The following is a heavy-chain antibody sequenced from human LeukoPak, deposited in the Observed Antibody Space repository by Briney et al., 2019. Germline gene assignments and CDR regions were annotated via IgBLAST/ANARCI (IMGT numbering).Heavy chain of an antibody. V-gene: IGHV3-53*01. CDR3: AKHIYGVVSIQQ. Sequence: GGSLRLSCAASGFAVSSNHMNWVRQAPGKGLEWVSVIFNGGSTYYADSVKGRFTISRDNSKNTLYLQMNSLRAEDTAVYYCAKHIYGVVSIQQWGQGTLVTVSS. J-gene: IGHJ1*01. CDR1: GFAVSSNH. CDR2: IFNGGST. D-gene: IGHD3-3*01.